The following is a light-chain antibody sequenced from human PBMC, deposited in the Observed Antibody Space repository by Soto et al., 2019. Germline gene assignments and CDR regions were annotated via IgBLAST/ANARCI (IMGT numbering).Light chain of an antibody. Sequence: EIVLTQSPGTLSLSPGERATLSCRASQSVNNNLAWYQQKPGQAPRLLIYGASTRATGIPARFSGSGSGTEFTLTISSLQSEDFAVYYCQQYNNWPKTFGQGSKADI. J-gene: IGKJ1*01. CDR2: GAS. CDR1: QSVNNN. V-gene: IGKV3-15*01. CDR3: QQYNNWPKT.